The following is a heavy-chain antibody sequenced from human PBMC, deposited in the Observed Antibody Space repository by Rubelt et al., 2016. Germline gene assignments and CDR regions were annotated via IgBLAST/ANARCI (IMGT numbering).Heavy chain of an antibody. Sequence: GPGLVKPSETLSLTCTVSGGSISSSSYYWGWIRQPPGKGLEWIGSIYYSGSTYYNPSLKSRVTISVDTSKNQFSLKLSSVTAADTAVYYCATTAADLYNWFDPWGQGTLVTVAS. CDR3: ATTAADLYNWFDP. CDR1: GGSISSSSYY. J-gene: IGHJ5*02. CDR2: IYYSGST. V-gene: IGHV4-39*01. D-gene: IGHD6-13*01.